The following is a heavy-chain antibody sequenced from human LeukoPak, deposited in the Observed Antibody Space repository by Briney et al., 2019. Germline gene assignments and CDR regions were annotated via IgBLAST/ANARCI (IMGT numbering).Heavy chain of an antibody. J-gene: IGHJ5*02. V-gene: IGHV3-30*02. CDR1: GFTFSSYG. Sequence: GGSLRLSCAASGFTFSSYGMHWVRQAPGKGLEWVAFIRYDGSNKYYADSVKGRFTISRDNSKNTLYLQMNSLRAEDTAVYYCASITIFGVVPGGFDPWGQGTLVTVSS. D-gene: IGHD3-3*01. CDR2: IRYDGSNK. CDR3: ASITIFGVVPGGFDP.